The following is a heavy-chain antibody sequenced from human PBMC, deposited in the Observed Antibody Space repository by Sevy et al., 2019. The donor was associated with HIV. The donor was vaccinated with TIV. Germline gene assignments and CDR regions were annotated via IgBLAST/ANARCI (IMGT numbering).Heavy chain of an antibody. V-gene: IGHV1-69*10. J-gene: IGHJ3*02. CDR2: IIPILGIA. CDR1: GGTFSSYA. D-gene: IGHD4-17*01. Sequence: ASVKVSCKASGGTFSSYAISWVRQAPGQGLEWMGGIIPILGIANHAQKFQGRVTITADKSTSTAYMELSSLRSEDTAVYYCARGRTTVAFDIWGQGTMVTVSS. CDR3: ARGRTTVAFDI.